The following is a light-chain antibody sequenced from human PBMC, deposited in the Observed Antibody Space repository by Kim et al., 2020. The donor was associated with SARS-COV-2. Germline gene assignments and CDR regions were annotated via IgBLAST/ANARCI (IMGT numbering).Light chain of an antibody. CDR2: DKN. CDR3: NSRESGVNHVV. CDR1: SLRSYY. V-gene: IGLV3-19*01. J-gene: IGLJ3*02. Sequence: SSELTQDSAVSVALGQTVRITCQGDSLRSYYASWYQQRPGQAPVLLIYDKNNRPSGIPDRFSGSSSGNTASLTITGAQAQDEADYYCNSRESGVNHVVFG.